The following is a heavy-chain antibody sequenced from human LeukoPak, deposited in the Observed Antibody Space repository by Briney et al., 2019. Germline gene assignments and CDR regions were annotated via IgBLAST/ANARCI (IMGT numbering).Heavy chain of an antibody. CDR2: ISSSGSTI. D-gene: IGHD3-9*01. V-gene: IGHV3-48*03. CDR3: ARALLRYFDTTDY. Sequence: PGGSLRLSCAASGFTFSSYEMNWVRQAPGKGLEWVSYISSSGSTIYYADSVKGRFTTSRDNAKNSLYLQMNSLRAEDTAVYYCARALLRYFDTTDYWGQGTLVTVSS. CDR1: GFTFSSYE. J-gene: IGHJ4*02.